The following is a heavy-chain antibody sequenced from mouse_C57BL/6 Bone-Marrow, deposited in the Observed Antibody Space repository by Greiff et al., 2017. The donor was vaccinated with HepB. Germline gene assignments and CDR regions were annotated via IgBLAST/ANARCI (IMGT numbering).Heavy chain of an antibody. V-gene: IGHV1-74*01. Sequence: QVHVKQPGAELVKPGASVKVSCKASGYTFTSYWMHWVKQRPGQGLEWIGRIHPSDSDTNYNQKFKGKATLTVDKSSSTAYMQLSSLTSEDSAVYYCAISTVVPHAMDYWGQGTSVTVSS. CDR1: GYTFTSYW. CDR3: AISTVVPHAMDY. J-gene: IGHJ4*01. CDR2: IHPSDSDT. D-gene: IGHD1-1*01.